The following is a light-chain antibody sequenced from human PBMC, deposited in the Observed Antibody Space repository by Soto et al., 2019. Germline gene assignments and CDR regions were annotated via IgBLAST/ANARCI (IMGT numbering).Light chain of an antibody. CDR1: QSISIT. CDR3: QQYNNWPRT. V-gene: IGKV3-15*01. J-gene: IGKJ4*01. Sequence: EIGMTQSPATLSVSPGERATLSCSASQSISITLAWYQQKPGQAPRLLIYGASTRATDIPARFSGSGSGTEFTLTISGLKSEECAVYYCQQYNNWPRTFGGGTKVEI. CDR2: GAS.